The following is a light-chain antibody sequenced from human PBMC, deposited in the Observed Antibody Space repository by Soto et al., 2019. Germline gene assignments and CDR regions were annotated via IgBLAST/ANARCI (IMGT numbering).Light chain of an antibody. CDR2: EVS. J-gene: IGLJ2*01. CDR3: SSYTSSSTLA. Sequence: QSVLTQPASVSGSPGQSITISCTGTSSDVGGYKYVSWYQQHPDKAPKLIIFEVSNRPSGVSNRFSGSKSGNTASLTISGLQAEDEADYYCSSYTSSSTLAIAGGTKLTVL. CDR1: SSDVGGYKY. V-gene: IGLV2-14*01.